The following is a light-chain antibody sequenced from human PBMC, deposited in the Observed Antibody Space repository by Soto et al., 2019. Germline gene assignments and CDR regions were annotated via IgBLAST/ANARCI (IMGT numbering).Light chain of an antibody. CDR3: CSSTSSITPYV. V-gene: IGLV2-14*01. Sequence: QSVLTQPASMSGSPGQSITISCTGTSSDVGGYNFVSWYQQHPGKAPKLMIYHVTNRPSGVSSRFSGSKSGNTASLTISGRQDEDEADDYCCSSTSSITPYVFGTGTKLTVL. J-gene: IGLJ1*01. CDR2: HVT. CDR1: SSDVGGYNF.